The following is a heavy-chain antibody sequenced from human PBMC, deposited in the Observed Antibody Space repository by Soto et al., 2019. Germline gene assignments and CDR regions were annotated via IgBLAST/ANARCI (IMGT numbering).Heavy chain of an antibody. J-gene: IGHJ5*02. Sequence: QVQLVESGGGVVQPGRSLRLSCAASGFTFSSYGMHWVRQAPGKGLEWVAVIWYDGSNKYYADSVKGRFTISRDNSKNTLYLQMNGLRAEDTAVYYCARETGASGTMVRGVNLWGQGTLVTVSS. CDR2: IWYDGSNK. D-gene: IGHD3-10*01. CDR3: ARETGASGTMVRGVNL. CDR1: GFTFSSYG. V-gene: IGHV3-33*01.